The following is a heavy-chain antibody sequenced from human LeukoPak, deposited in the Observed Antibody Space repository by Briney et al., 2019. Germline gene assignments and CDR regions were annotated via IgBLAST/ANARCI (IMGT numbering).Heavy chain of an antibody. CDR3: ARQIAVAGEWAFDI. V-gene: IGHV4-39*01. Sequence: SETLSLTCTVSGGSISSGPYYLGWIRQPPGKGLEWIGSIKYSGNTYYNPSLKSRVTISEDTSKNQFSLRLSSVTAADTAVYYCARQIAVAGEWAFDIWGQGTMVTVSS. J-gene: IGHJ3*02. CDR2: IKYSGNT. D-gene: IGHD6-19*01. CDR1: GGSISSGPYY.